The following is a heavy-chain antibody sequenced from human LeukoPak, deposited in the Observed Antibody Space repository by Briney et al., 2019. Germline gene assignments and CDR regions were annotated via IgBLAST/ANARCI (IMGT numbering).Heavy chain of an antibody. V-gene: IGHV1-8*01. CDR3: ARRAAAEDNWFDP. CDR1: GYTFTSYD. D-gene: IGHD6-13*01. Sequence: ASVKVSCKASGYTFTSYDINWVRQATGQGLEWMGWMNPNSGNTGYAQKFQGRVTMTRNTSISTAYMELSSLRSEDTAVYYCARRAAAEDNWFDPWGQGTLVTVSS. CDR2: MNPNSGNT. J-gene: IGHJ5*02.